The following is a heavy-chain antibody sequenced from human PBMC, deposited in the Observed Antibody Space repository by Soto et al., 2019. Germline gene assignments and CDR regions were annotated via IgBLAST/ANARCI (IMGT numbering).Heavy chain of an antibody. CDR2: IYYSGST. Sequence: SETLSLTCTVSGGSISSYYWSWIRQPPGKGLEWIGYIYYSGSTNYNPSLKSRVTISVDKSKNQFSMKLSSVTAADKAVYYCARSYDILTGPATWFDPWGQGTLVTVSS. CDR3: ARSYDILTGPATWFDP. CDR1: GGSISSYY. J-gene: IGHJ5*02. D-gene: IGHD3-9*01. V-gene: IGHV4-59*12.